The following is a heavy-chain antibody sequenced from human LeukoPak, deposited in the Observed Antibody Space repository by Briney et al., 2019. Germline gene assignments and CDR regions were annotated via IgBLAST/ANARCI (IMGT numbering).Heavy chain of an antibody. Sequence: SSETLSLTCTVSGDSISSSNSYWGWIRQPPGKGLEWIGNIYHSGITYYNHFNSSLKSRVTISIDTSKNQFSLRLTSVTAADTAVYFCATLVSTRYYFDYWGQGTLVTVSS. V-gene: IGHV4-39*01. CDR3: ATLVSTRYYFDY. CDR2: IYHSGIT. CDR1: GDSISSSNSY. D-gene: IGHD5/OR15-5a*01. J-gene: IGHJ4*02.